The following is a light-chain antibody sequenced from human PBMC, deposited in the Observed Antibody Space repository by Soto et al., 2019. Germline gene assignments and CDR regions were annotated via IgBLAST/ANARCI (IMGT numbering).Light chain of an antibody. J-gene: IGKJ5*01. CDR1: RSVSSY. CDR2: DAS. CDR3: QQRSNWPIT. V-gene: IGKV3-11*01. Sequence: EIVLTQSPATLSLSPGESATLSCRATRSVSSYLAWYPQKPGQAPRLLIEDASSRPTDIPARCGGRGSGTDFTLTISSLEPEDFALYDCQQRSNWPITFGQGTRLEIK.